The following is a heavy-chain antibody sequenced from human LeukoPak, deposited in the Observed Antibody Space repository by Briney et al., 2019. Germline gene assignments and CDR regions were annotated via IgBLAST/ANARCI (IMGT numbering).Heavy chain of an antibody. CDR1: GGSFSGYY. CDR2: INHSGST. Sequence: SETLSLTCAVYGGSFSGYYWSWIRQPPGKGLEWIGEINHSGSTNYNPSLKSRVTISVDTSKNQFSLKLSSVTAADTAVYYCARVTYYHDTSGYYDYYFYYYMDVWGTGTTVTVSS. J-gene: IGHJ6*03. CDR3: ARVTYYHDTSGYYDYYFYYYMDV. D-gene: IGHD3-22*01. V-gene: IGHV4-34*01.